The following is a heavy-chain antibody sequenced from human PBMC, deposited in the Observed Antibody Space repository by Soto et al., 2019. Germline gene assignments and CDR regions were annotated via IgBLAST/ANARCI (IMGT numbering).Heavy chain of an antibody. D-gene: IGHD4-17*01. CDR3: ARDLRGYGDFYAGWFDP. CDR2: IIPIFGTA. CDR1: GGTFSSYA. Sequence: QVQLVQSGAEVKKPGSSVKVSCKASGGTFSSYAISWVRQAPGQGLEWMGGIIPIFGTANYAQKFQGRVTITADGSTSTAYMELSSLRSEDTAVYYCARDLRGYGDFYAGWFDPWGQGTLVTVSS. V-gene: IGHV1-69*12. J-gene: IGHJ5*02.